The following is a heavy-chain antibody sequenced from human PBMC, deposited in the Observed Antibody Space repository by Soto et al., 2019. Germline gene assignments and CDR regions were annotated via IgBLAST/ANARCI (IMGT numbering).Heavy chain of an antibody. D-gene: IGHD3-3*01. V-gene: IGHV1-18*01. CDR1: GYSFTSYD. CDR3: AREPDDGVVNLWKPGRLDY. J-gene: IGHJ4*02. CDR2: ISTNNGNT. Sequence: VASVKVSCKASGYSFTSYDFSWVRQAPGQGLEWMGWISTNNGNTKYAQKFQGRVTMTTDTSSSTAYLELRSLRSDDTAVYYCAREPDDGVVNLWKPGRLDYWGQGTQVTVSS.